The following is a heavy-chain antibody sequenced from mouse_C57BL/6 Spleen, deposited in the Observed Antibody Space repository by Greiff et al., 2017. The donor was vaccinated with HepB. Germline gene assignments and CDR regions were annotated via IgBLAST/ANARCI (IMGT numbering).Heavy chain of an antibody. J-gene: IGHJ2*01. V-gene: IGHV1-75*01. CDR1: GYTFTDYY. CDR3: ARSAFITTVVEGDFFDY. CDR2: IFPGSGST. D-gene: IGHD1-1*01. Sequence: QVQLQQSGPELVKPGASVKISCKASGYTFTDYYINWVKQRPGQGLEWIGWIFPGSGSTYYNEKFKGKATLTVDKSSSTAYMLLSSLTSEDSAVYFCARSAFITTVVEGDFFDYWGQGTTLTVSS.